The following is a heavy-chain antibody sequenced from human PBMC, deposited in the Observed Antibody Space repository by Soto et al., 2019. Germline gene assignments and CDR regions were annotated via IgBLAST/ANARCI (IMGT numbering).Heavy chain of an antibody. J-gene: IGHJ4*02. V-gene: IGHV1-2*02. CDR2: INPNSGGT. CDR1: GYTFTGYY. CDR3: ASQGSSNGDFWRGYYED. D-gene: IGHD3-3*01. Sequence: ASVKVSCKASGYTFTGYYMHWVRQAPGQGLEWMGWINPNSGGTNYAQKFQGRVTMTRDTSISTAYMELSRLRSDDTAVYYCASQGSSNGDFWRGYYEDWGQGTLVSVSS.